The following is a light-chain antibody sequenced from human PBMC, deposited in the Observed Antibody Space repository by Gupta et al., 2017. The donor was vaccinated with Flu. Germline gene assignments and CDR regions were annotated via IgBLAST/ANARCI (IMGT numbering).Light chain of an antibody. Sequence: EIVMTQSPATLSVSPGERATLSCRASQSVSRNLAWYQQKPGQAPRLLIYGASTRDTGIPARFSGSGYGKEFTLTISSRQSEDFAVYYCQQYNNWPPRTFGQGTKVEIK. CDR1: QSVSRN. CDR3: QQYNNWPPRT. J-gene: IGKJ1*01. V-gene: IGKV3-15*01. CDR2: GAS.